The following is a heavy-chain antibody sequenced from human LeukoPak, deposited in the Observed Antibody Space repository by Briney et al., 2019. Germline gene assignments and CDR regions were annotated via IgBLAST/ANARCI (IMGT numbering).Heavy chain of an antibody. J-gene: IGHJ6*02. D-gene: IGHD5-12*01. CDR1: GFTFSDYY. V-gene: IGHV3-11*01. Sequence: GGSLRLSCAASGFTFSDYYMSWIRQAPGKGLEWVSYISSSGSTIYYADSVKGRFTISRDNAKNSLYLQMNSLRAEGTAVYYCARDGYSGYDLDYGMDVWGQGTTVTVSS. CDR2: ISSSGSTI. CDR3: ARDGYSGYDLDYGMDV.